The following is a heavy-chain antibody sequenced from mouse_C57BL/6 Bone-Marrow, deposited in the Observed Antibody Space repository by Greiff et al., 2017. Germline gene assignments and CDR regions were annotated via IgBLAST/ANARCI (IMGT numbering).Heavy chain of an antibody. CDR2: IDPGNGDT. J-gene: IGHJ2*01. CDR1: GFNIKDDY. Sequence: VQLKESGAELVRPGASVKLSCTASGFNIKDDYMHWVKPRPEQGLEWIGWIDPGNGDTEYASKFQGKATITADTSSNTAYLQLSSLTSEDTAVYYCTTVVHYWGQGTTLTVTA. CDR3: TTVVHY. D-gene: IGHD1-1*01. V-gene: IGHV14-4*01.